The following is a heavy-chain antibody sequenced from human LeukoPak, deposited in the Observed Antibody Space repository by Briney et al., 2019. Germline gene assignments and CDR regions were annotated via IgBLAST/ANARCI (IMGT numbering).Heavy chain of an antibody. Sequence: GGSLRLSCAASGFTFSSYEMNWVRQAPGKGLEWVSYISSSGSTIYYADSVKGRFTISRDNAKNSLYLQMNSLRAEDMAVYYCARDRYYDSSGYSFDYWGQGTLVTVSS. V-gene: IGHV3-48*03. D-gene: IGHD3-22*01. CDR2: ISSSGSTI. CDR3: ARDRYYDSSGYSFDY. CDR1: GFTFSSYE. J-gene: IGHJ4*02.